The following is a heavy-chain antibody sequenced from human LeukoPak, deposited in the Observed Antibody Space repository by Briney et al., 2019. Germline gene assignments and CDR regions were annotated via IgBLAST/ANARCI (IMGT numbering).Heavy chain of an antibody. D-gene: IGHD6-13*01. Sequence: SETLSLTCTVSGGSISSSRYYWGWIRQPPGKGLEWIGSMYYSGSTYYNPSLKSRVTISVDTSKNQFSLKLSSVTAADTAVYYCASGRGIAAAGKVSGWFDPWGQGTLVTVSS. CDR3: ASGRGIAAAGKVSGWFDP. CDR2: MYYSGST. V-gene: IGHV4-39*07. CDR1: GGSISSSRYY. J-gene: IGHJ5*02.